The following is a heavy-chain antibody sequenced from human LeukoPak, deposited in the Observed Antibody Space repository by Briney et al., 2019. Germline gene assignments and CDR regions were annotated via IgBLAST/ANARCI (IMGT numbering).Heavy chain of an antibody. CDR3: ARVDGSIWWGNFDY. CDR1: GYMFTSCG. CDR2: INPNNGEA. J-gene: IGHJ4*02. D-gene: IGHD6-13*01. V-gene: IGHV1-18*01. Sequence: ASVKVSCKASGYMFTSCGFSWVRQAPGQGLEWMGWINPNNGEAYYAQKFQGRVTMTTDTSTSTAYMELRSLRSDDTAVYYCARVDGSIWWGNFDYWGQGTLVTVSS.